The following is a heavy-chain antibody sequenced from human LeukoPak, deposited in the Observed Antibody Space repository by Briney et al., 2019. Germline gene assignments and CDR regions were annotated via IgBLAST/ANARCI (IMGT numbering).Heavy chain of an antibody. CDR3: ARDAGDTMDLYGMDV. Sequence: SETLSLTCTVSGGSISSYYWSWIRQPPGKGLEWIGYIYYSGSTNYNPSLKSRVTISVDTSKNQFSLKLSSVTAADTAVCYCARDAGDTMDLYGMDVWGKGTTVTVSS. J-gene: IGHJ6*04. D-gene: IGHD3-10*01. CDR2: IYYSGST. CDR1: GGSISSYY. V-gene: IGHV4-59*01.